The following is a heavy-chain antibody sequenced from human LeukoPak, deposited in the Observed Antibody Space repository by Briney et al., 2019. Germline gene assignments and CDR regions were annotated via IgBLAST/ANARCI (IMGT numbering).Heavy chain of an antibody. CDR2: TYYRSKWYN. Sequence: SQTLSPTCAISGDSVSSNSAAWNWIRQSPSRGLEWLGRTYYRSKWYNDYAVSVKSRITINPDTSKNQFSLQLNSVTPEDTAVYYCARDADYYYDSSGYYPFDYWGQGTLVTVSS. CDR3: ARDADYYYDSSGYYPFDY. V-gene: IGHV6-1*01. D-gene: IGHD3-22*01. CDR1: GDSVSSNSAA. J-gene: IGHJ4*02.